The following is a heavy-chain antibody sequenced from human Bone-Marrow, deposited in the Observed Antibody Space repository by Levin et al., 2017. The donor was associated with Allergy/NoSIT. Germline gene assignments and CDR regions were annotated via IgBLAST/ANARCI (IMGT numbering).Heavy chain of an antibody. Sequence: GGSLRLSCPASGFAFSIYSMNWVRQAPGKGLEWVSSISSRSIYIFYADSVKGRFTVSRDNARNSLYLQMDNLRADDTAIYYCARDLDGTGAACNEDDGFDLWGQGTMVTVSS. J-gene: IGHJ3*01. V-gene: IGHV3-21*06. CDR1: GFAFSIYS. CDR2: ISSRSIYI. CDR3: ARDLDGTGAACNEDDGFDL. D-gene: IGHD6-19*01.